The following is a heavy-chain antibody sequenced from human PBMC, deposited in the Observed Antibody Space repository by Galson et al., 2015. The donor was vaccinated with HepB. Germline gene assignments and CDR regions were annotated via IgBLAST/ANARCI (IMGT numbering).Heavy chain of an antibody. D-gene: IGHD1-26*01. CDR2: ISYDGRTK. Sequence: SLRLSCAASGFTFSNYAMHWVRQAPGKGLEWVAVISYDGRTKYYADSVKGRFTISRDNSKNTLYLQMNSLRAEDTAVYFCAREQYTTSYSAFDYWGQGTLVTVSS. V-gene: IGHV3-30*04. J-gene: IGHJ4*02. CDR1: GFTFSNYA. CDR3: AREQYTTSYSAFDY.